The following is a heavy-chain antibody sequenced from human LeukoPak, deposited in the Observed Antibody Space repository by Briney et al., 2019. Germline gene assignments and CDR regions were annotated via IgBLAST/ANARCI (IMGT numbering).Heavy chain of an antibody. J-gene: IGHJ4*02. Sequence: PGGSLRLSCAASGFTFNSCGMHWVRQAPCKGLEWVGVITYDGDIRYFEDSVKGRFTISRDTSKSTLYLQMNSLGAEDTAVYYCVKEQGSGYYRTADYWGQGTLVTVSS. D-gene: IGHD3-10*01. CDR2: ITYDGDIR. CDR3: VKEQGSGYYRTADY. V-gene: IGHV3-30*18. CDR1: GFTFNSCG.